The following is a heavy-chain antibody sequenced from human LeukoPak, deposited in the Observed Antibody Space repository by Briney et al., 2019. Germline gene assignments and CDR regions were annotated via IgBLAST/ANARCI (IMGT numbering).Heavy chain of an antibody. J-gene: IGHJ4*02. V-gene: IGHV1-69*02. CDR1: GGTFSSYT. CDR3: ARGRAQAYYFDY. Sequence: SVKVSCKASGGTFSSYTISWVRQAPGQGLEWMGRIIPILGIANHAQKFQGRVTITADKSTSTAYMELSSLRSEDTAVYYCARGRAQAYYFDYWGQGTLVTVSS. CDR2: IIPILGIA.